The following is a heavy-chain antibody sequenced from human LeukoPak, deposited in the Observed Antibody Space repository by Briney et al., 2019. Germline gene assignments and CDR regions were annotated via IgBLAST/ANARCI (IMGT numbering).Heavy chain of an antibody. J-gene: IGHJ3*02. Sequence: TGGSLRLSCAASGFTFDDYGMSWVRQAPGKGLEWVSGINWNGGSTGYADSVKGRFTISRDNAKNSLYLQMNSLRAEDTALYHCAREIPMGSGYYDRHHSDAFDIWGQGTMVTVSS. D-gene: IGHD3-22*01. CDR3: AREIPMGSGYYDRHHSDAFDI. V-gene: IGHV3-20*01. CDR1: GFTFDDYG. CDR2: INWNGGST.